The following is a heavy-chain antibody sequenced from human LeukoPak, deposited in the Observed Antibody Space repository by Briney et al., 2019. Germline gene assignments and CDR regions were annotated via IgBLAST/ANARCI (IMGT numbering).Heavy chain of an antibody. V-gene: IGHV3-30*04. CDR1: GFTFSSYA. CDR2: ISYDGSNK. D-gene: IGHD1-14*01. J-gene: IGHJ4*02. CDR3: ARDHRNYFDY. Sequence: GRSLRLSCAASGFTFSSYAMHWVRQAPGKGLGWVAVISYDGSNKYYADSVKGRFTISRDNSKNTLYLQMNSLRAEDTAVYYCARDHRNYFDYWGQGTLVTVSS.